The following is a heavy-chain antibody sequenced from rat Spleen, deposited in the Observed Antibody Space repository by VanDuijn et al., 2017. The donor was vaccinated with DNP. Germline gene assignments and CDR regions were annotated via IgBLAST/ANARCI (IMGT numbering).Heavy chain of an antibody. Sequence: EVKLVESGGGLVQPGRSLKLSCAASGFNFNDYWMGWVRQAPGKGLEWIGEINQDSSTIKYVPSLKEKITISRDNAQNTLYLQMSKLGSEDTDIYYCAKGPNYGGWSDYFDYWGQGVMVTVSS. CDR1: GFNFNDYW. V-gene: IGHV4-2*01. CDR2: INQDSSTI. CDR3: AKGPNYGGWSDYFDY. D-gene: IGHD1-11*01. J-gene: IGHJ2*01.